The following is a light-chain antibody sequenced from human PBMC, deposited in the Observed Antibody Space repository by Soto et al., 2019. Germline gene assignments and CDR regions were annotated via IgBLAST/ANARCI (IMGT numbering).Light chain of an antibody. V-gene: IGLV2-14*03. CDR3: NSYTSSSTVV. CDR2: DVS. Sequence: QSALTQPASVSGSPGQSITISCTGTSSDVGGYNYVSWYQHHPGKAPKLMIYDVSNRPSGVSDRFSGSKSGNTASLTISGLPAEDEADYYCNSYTSSSTVVFGGGTKLTVL. CDR1: SSDVGGYNY. J-gene: IGLJ2*01.